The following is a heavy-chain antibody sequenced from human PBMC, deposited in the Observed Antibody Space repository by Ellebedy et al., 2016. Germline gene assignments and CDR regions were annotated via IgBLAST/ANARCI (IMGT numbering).Heavy chain of an antibody. CDR2: MNPNSGNT. CDR1: GYTFISYD. V-gene: IGHV1-8*01. D-gene: IGHD2-2*01. CDR3: ARPCSSTSCRAYGMDV. Sequence: ASVKVSCXASGYTFISYDINWVRQATGQGLEWMGWMNPNSGNTGYAQKFQGRVTMTRNTSISTAYMELSSLRSEDTAVYYCARPCSSTSCRAYGMDVWGQGTTVTVSS. J-gene: IGHJ6*02.